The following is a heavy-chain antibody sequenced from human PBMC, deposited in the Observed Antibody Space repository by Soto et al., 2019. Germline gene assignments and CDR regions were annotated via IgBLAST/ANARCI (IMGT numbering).Heavy chain of an antibody. CDR3: AKDPGEQLAHCDY. D-gene: IGHD6-6*01. J-gene: IGHJ4*02. CDR1: GFTFSSYG. CDR2: ISYDGSNK. V-gene: IGHV3-30*18. Sequence: QVQLVESGGGVVQPGRSLRLSCAASGFTFSSYGMHWVRQAPGKGLEWVAVISYDGSNKYYADSVKGRFTISRDNSKNTLYLQMNSLRAEDTAVYYCAKDPGEQLAHCDYWGQGTLVTVSS.